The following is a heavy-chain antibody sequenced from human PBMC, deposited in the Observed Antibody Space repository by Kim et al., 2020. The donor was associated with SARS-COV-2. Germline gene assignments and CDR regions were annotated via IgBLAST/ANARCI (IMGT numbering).Heavy chain of an antibody. Sequence: ASVKVSCKASGYTFTGYYMHWVRQAPGQGLEWMGWINPNSGGTNYAQKFQGRVTMTRDTSISTAYMELSRLRSDDTAVYYCARGPAFSDYYDSSHFDYWGQGTLVTVSS. D-gene: IGHD3-22*01. V-gene: IGHV1-2*02. CDR1: GYTFTGYY. CDR3: ARGPAFSDYYDSSHFDY. CDR2: INPNSGGT. J-gene: IGHJ4*02.